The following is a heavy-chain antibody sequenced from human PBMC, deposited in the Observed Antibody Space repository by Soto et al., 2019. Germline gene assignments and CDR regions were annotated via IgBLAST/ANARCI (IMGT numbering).Heavy chain of an antibody. Sequence: EVQLLESGGALVRPGGSLRLSCAASGFTFSNYAMTWVRQPPGMGLEWVSVISGSGGSADYADSVQGRFTISRDNSKNTLYLQMNILRAEDTAIYFCVREGSGWYSRGSFDVWGRGTMVTVSS. CDR3: VREGSGWYSRGSFDV. CDR2: ISGSGGSA. CDR1: GFTFSNYA. D-gene: IGHD6-19*01. V-gene: IGHV3-23*01. J-gene: IGHJ3*01.